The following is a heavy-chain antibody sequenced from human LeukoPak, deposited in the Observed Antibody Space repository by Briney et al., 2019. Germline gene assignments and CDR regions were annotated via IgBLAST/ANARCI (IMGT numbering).Heavy chain of an antibody. CDR2: INHSGST. J-gene: IGHJ4*02. Sequence: SETLSLTCAVYGGSFSGCYWSWIRQPPGKGLEWIGEINHSGSTNYNPSLKSRVTISVDTSKNQFSLKLSSVTAADTAVYYCARGLHYYGSGSYFYWGQGTLVTVSS. V-gene: IGHV4-34*01. D-gene: IGHD3-10*01. CDR1: GGSFSGCY. CDR3: ARGLHYYGSGSYFY.